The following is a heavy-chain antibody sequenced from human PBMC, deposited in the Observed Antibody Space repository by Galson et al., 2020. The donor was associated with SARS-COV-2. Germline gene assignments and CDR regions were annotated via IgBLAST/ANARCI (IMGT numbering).Heavy chain of an antibody. CDR1: GITFSSYG. J-gene: IGHJ4*02. V-gene: IGHV3-30*03. CDR2: ISYDGSKK. D-gene: IGHD1-7*01. CDR3: AREREVQWGELRSGFYC. Sequence: GESLKISCAASGITFSSYGMHWVRQAPGKGLEWVAVISYDGSKKYYADSVKGRLTISRDNSKNTLYLQMNSLRAEDTAVYYCAREREVQWGELRSGFYCWGQGTLVTVSS.